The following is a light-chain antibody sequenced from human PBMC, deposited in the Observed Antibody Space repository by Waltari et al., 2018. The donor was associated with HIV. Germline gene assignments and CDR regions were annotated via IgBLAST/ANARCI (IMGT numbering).Light chain of an antibody. Sequence: QSVLTHPPSAPVTPGQTVTIPASGCTSHIGTDHVYCYQQLPGMTPKLLIYKNYVRPAGVPERFAGSKSGTSASLAISGLRSEDEADYYCVGWDSSLSAYVFGAGTKVTVL. CDR1: TSHIGTDH. CDR2: KNY. J-gene: IGLJ1*01. V-gene: IGLV1-47*01. CDR3: VGWDSSLSAYV.